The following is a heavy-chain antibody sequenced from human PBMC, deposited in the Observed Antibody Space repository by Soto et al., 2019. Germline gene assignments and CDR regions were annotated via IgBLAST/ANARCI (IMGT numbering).Heavy chain of an antibody. V-gene: IGHV3-48*02. Sequence: EVQLVESGGGLVQPGGSLRLSCAATGFTFSDYSMNWVRQAPGKGLEWVSYIRSSGSAVYYADSVKGRFTISRDNVRNSLYLQMNSLRDEDTAVYYCARDAHYYDSSGWCDYWGQGTLVTVSS. CDR1: GFTFSDYS. CDR3: ARDAHYYDSSGWCDY. D-gene: IGHD3-22*01. J-gene: IGHJ4*02. CDR2: IRSSGSAV.